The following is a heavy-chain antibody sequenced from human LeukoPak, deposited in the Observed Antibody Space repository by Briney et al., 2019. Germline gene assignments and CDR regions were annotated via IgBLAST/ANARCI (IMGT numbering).Heavy chain of an antibody. CDR2: ISYDGSNK. D-gene: IGHD6-19*01. J-gene: IGHJ4*02. CDR1: GFTFSSYG. CDR3: AKDGSGWYYGTDY. V-gene: IGHV3-30*18. Sequence: PGRSLRLSCAASGFTFSSYGMHWVRQAPGKGLEWVEVISYDGSNKYYADSVKGRFTISRDNSKNTLYLQMNSLRAEDTAVYYCAKDGSGWYYGTDYWGQGTLVTVSS.